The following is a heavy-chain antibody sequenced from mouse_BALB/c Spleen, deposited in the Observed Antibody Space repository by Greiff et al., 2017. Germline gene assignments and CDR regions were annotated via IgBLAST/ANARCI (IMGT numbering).Heavy chain of an antibody. CDR2: INPGSGGT. CDR3: ARTGNYFDY. D-gene: IGHD1-1*02. V-gene: IGHV1-54*01. J-gene: IGHJ2*01. Sequence: VQLQESGAELVRPGTSVKVSCKASGYAFTNYLIEWVKQRPGQGLEWIGVINPGSGGTYYNETFKGKATLTADKSSSTAYMQLSSLTSDDSAVYFCARTGNYFDYWGQGTTLTVSS. CDR1: GYAFTNYL.